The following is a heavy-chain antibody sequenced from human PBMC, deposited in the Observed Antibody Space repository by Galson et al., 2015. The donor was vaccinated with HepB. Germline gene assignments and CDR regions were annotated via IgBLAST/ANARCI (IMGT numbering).Heavy chain of an antibody. Sequence: SETLSLTCTVSGGSISSYYWSWIRQHPGKGLEWIGYIYYSGSTYYNPSLKSRVTISVDTSKNQFSLKLSSVTAADTAVYYCARFSTVTTRYYYYYMDVWGKGTTVTVSS. CDR1: GGSISSYY. V-gene: IGHV4-59*12. J-gene: IGHJ6*03. CDR3: ARFSTVTTRYYYYYMDV. D-gene: IGHD4-17*01. CDR2: IYYSGST.